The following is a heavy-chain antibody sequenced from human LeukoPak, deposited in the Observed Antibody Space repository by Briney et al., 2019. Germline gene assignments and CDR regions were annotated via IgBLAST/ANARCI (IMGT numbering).Heavy chain of an antibody. V-gene: IGHV1-24*01. CDR1: GYTLTELS. Sequence: ASVKVSCKVSGYTLTELSMHWVRQAPGKGLEWMGGFDPEDGETIYAQKFQGRVTMTEDTSTDTAYMELSSLRSEDTAVYYCATDHYDILTGYPPGAIDIWGQGTMVTVSS. D-gene: IGHD3-9*01. J-gene: IGHJ3*02. CDR3: ATDHYDILTGYPPGAIDI. CDR2: FDPEDGET.